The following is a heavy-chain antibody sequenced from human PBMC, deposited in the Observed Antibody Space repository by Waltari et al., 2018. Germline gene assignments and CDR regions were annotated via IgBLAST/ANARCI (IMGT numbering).Heavy chain of an antibody. V-gene: IGHV4-31*01. J-gene: IGHJ6*02. CDR3: ARSGGYSYGRGDYYYYGMDV. Sequence: QVQLQESGPGLVKPSQTLSLTCTVSGGSISSGGSYCIWIRKHPGTGLEWIGYIYYSGSTYYNPSLKSLVTISVDTSKNQFSLKLSSVTAADTAVYYCARSGGYSYGRGDYYYYGMDVWGQGTTVTVSS. CDR1: GGSISSGGSY. CDR2: IYYSGST. D-gene: IGHD5-18*01.